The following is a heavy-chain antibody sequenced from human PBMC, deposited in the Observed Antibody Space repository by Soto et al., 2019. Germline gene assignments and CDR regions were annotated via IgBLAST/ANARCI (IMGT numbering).Heavy chain of an antibody. D-gene: IGHD2-15*01. CDR2: ISSSSSTI. Sequence: HPGGSLRLSCAASGFTFSSYSMNWVRQAPGKGLEWVSYISSSSSTIYYADSVKGRFTISRDNAKNSLYLQMNSLRDEDTAVYYCATSIVGTTLYYYYGMDVWGQGTTVTVSS. CDR3: ATSIVGTTLYYYYGMDV. CDR1: GFTFSSYS. V-gene: IGHV3-48*02. J-gene: IGHJ6*02.